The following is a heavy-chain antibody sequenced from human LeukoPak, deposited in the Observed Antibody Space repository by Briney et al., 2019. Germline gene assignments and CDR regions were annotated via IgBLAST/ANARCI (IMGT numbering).Heavy chain of an antibody. D-gene: IGHD3-22*01. CDR1: GGSFSGYY. V-gene: IGHV4-34*01. CDR2: INHSGST. CDR3: ARSSGYYPEYFQH. J-gene: IGHJ1*01. Sequence: SETLSLTCAVYGGSFSGYYWSWIRQPPGKGLEWIGEINHSGSTNYNPSLKSRVTISVDTSKNQFSLKLSSVTAADTAVYYCARSSGYYPEYFQHWGQGTLVTVSS.